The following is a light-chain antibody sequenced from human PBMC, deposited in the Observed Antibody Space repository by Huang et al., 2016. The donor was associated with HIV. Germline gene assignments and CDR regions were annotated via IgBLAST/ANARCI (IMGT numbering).Light chain of an antibody. J-gene: IGKJ4*01. V-gene: IGKV2-30*02. CDR3: MQGTHWPLT. CDR2: KVS. CDR1: QRLVHSDGNDY. Sequence: DVVMTQSPLSLPVTLGQPASISCRSSQRLVHSDGNDYLNWFHQRPGQSPRRLIYKVSNRDSGVPDRYSGSGSGTDFTLKISRVEAEDVGVYYCMQGTHWPLTFGGGTKVEIK.